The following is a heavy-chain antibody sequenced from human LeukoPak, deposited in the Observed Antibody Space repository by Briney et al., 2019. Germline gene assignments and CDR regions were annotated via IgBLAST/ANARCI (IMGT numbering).Heavy chain of an antibody. CDR2: INHSGST. V-gene: IGHV4-34*01. CDR1: DGSFSGYY. J-gene: IGHJ3*02. CDR3: ARGPRPLHAFDI. Sequence: SETLSLTCAAYDGSFSGYYWSWIRQPPGKGLEWIGEINHSGSTNYNPSLKSRVTISVDTSKNQFSLKLSSVTAADTAVYYCARGPRPLHAFDIWGQGTMVTVSS.